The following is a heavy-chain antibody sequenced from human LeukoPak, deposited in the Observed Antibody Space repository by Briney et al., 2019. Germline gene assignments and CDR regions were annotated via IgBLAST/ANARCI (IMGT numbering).Heavy chain of an antibody. V-gene: IGHV3-30*04. D-gene: IGHD2-2*01. J-gene: IGHJ5*02. CDR3: ARDSDCSSTSCFGLFDP. CDR2: ISHDGSNK. CDR1: GFTFSSYA. Sequence: GGSLRLSCAASGFTFSSYAMHWVRQAPGKGLEWVAVISHDGSNKYYADSVKGRFTISRDNSKNTLYLQMNSLRAEDTAVYYCARDSDCSSTSCFGLFDPWGQGTLVTVSS.